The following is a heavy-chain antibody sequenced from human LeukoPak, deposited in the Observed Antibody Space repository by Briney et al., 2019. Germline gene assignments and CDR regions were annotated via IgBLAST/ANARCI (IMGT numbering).Heavy chain of an antibody. J-gene: IGHJ5*02. CDR3: ARETGYCSGGSCYSSWFDP. Sequence: SETLSLTCAVYGGSFSGYYWSWIRQPPGKGLEWIGEINHSGSTNYNPSLKSRVTISVDTSKNQFSLELSSVTAADTAVYYCARETGYCSGGSCYSSWFDPWGQGTLVTVSS. CDR2: INHSGST. CDR1: GGSFSGYY. V-gene: IGHV4-34*01. D-gene: IGHD2-15*01.